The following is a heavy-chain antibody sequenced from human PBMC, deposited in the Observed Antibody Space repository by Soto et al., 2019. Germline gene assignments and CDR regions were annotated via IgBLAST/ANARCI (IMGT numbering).Heavy chain of an antibody. D-gene: IGHD6-19*01. V-gene: IGHV4-34*01. Sequence: SETLSLTCAVSTESLRGYYWTWIRQSPGKGLEWIGEISQSGFTNYNPSLDSRVTLSVDTSKSEFSLHLTSMTAADTALYYCARGLFSSGWYSYFDPWGQGTPVTVSS. CDR3: ARGLFSSGWYSYFDP. CDR1: TESLRGYY. CDR2: ISQSGFT. J-gene: IGHJ5*02.